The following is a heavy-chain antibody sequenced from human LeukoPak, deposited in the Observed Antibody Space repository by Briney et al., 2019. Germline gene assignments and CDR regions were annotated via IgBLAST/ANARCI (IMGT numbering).Heavy chain of an antibody. CDR3: ARDPLGDIAAADDAFDI. V-gene: IGHV3-53*01. D-gene: IGHD6-13*01. Sequence: PGGSLRLSCAASGFTVSSNYMSWVRQAPGKGLEWVSVIYSGGSTYYADSVKGRFTISRDNSKNTLYLQMNSLRAEDTAVYYCARDPLGDIAAADDAFDIWGQGTMVTVSS. CDR2: IYSGGST. CDR1: GFTVSSNY. J-gene: IGHJ3*02.